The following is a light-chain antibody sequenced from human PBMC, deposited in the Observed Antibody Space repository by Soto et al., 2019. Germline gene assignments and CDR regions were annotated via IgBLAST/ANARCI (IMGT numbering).Light chain of an antibody. V-gene: IGKV1-12*01. CDR2: AAS. CDR1: QDISNY. CDR3: QQPISFPIT. Sequence: DIQMTQSPSSLSASVGDRVTITCRASQDISNYLAWYQQKPEKVPKLLIYAASSLQSGVPSRFSGSGSGTDFSLTIRSLQPEDFATYYCQQPISFPITFGQGTRLEI. J-gene: IGKJ5*01.